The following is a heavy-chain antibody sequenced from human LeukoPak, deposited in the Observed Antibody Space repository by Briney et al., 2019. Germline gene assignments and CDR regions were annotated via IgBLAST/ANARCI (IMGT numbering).Heavy chain of an antibody. V-gene: IGHV1-69*13. CDR1: GGTFSSYA. Sequence: SVKVSCKASGGTFSSYAISWVRQAPGQGLEWMGGIIPIFGTANYAQKFQGRVTITADESTSTAYMELSSLRSEDTAVYYCARPFRGFYYDSSGYDAFDIWGQGTMVTVSS. CDR3: ARPFRGFYYDSSGYDAFDI. D-gene: IGHD3-22*01. CDR2: IIPIFGTA. J-gene: IGHJ3*02.